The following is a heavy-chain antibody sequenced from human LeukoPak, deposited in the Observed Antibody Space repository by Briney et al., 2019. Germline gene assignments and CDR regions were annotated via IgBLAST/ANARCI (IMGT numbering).Heavy chain of an antibody. V-gene: IGHV3-11*01. CDR3: ARSVWYSSSSPIFAYYFDS. J-gene: IGHJ4*02. Sequence: GGSLRLSCAASGFTFSDYYMSWIRQAPGKGLEWVSYISSSGSTIYYADSVKGRFTISRDNAKNSLYLQMNSLRAEDTAVYYCARSVWYSSSSPIFAYYFDSWGQGTLVTVSS. CDR1: GFTFSDYY. D-gene: IGHD6-6*01. CDR2: ISSSGSTI.